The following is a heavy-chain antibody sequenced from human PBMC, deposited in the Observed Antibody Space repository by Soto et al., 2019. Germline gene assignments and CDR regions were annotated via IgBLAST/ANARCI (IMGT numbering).Heavy chain of an antibody. V-gene: IGHV1-3*04. CDR1: GYYFTNYV. D-gene: IGHD2-15*01. CDR2: INTGNGNS. J-gene: IGHJ5*02. Sequence: QVQLVQSGAEVRKPGASVKVSCKASGYYFTNYVIHWVRQAPGQRLEWMGWINTGNGNSNYSQKFQDRVIITRDTSASTAFMELSRLTSEDTAIYYCARDQKDSVRKTSWFDPWGQGTPVTVSS. CDR3: ARDQKDSVRKTSWFDP.